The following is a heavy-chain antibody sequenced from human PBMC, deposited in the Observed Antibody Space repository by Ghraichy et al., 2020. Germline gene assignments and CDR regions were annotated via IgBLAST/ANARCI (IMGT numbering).Heavy chain of an antibody. D-gene: IGHD6-19*01. V-gene: IGHV3-7*01. J-gene: IGHJ4*02. Sequence: GGSLRLSCTASGFTFSSYWMSWVRQTPEKGLEWVANIKYDGSEKYTVDSVKGRFTTSRDNAKNSLYLQMNSLRADDTAVYFCVRDESSGWYFDSWGQGTLVTVSS. CDR2: IKYDGSEK. CDR3: VRDESSGWYFDS. CDR1: GFTFSSYW.